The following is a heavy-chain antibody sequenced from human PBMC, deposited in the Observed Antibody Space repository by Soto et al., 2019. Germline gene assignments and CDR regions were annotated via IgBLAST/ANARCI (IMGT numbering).Heavy chain of an antibody. Sequence: SVKVSCKASGFTFTNSAIQWVRQARGQRLEWMGWIVVGSGHTNYAQKFQERLTITRDMSTSTAYMELSSLTLEDTAVYYCARTRRSDDYYGMDVWGQGTTVTVSS. CDR2: IVVGSGHT. CDR3: ARTRRSDDYYGMDV. J-gene: IGHJ6*02. CDR1: GFTFTNSA. V-gene: IGHV1-58*02.